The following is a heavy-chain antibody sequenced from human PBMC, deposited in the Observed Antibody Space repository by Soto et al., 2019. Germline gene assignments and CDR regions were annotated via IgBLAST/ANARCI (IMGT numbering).Heavy chain of an antibody. CDR2: IWYDGSNK. Sequence: PGGSLRLSCAASGFTFSSYGMHWVRQAPGKGLGWVAVIWYDGSNKYYADSVKGRFTISRDNSKNTLYLQMNSLRAEDTAVYYCARDLYYYDSSGYYYFDYYGMDVWGQGTTVTVSS. J-gene: IGHJ6*02. D-gene: IGHD3-22*01. CDR1: GFTFSSYG. V-gene: IGHV3-33*01. CDR3: ARDLYYYDSSGYYYFDYYGMDV.